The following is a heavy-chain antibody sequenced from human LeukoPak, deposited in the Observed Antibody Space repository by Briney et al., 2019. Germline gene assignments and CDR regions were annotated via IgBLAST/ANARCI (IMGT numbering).Heavy chain of an antibody. V-gene: IGHV4-39*01. CDR2: IYYSGST. D-gene: IGHD6-6*01. CDR1: GGSISNSGYY. CDR3: VRHRGSSSEFDF. Sequence: SETLSLTCAVSGGSISNSGYYWAWIRQPPGKGLEWTGGIYYSGSTYYNPSLKSRVTTSVDTSRNQFSLKLTSVTAADTAVYYCVRHRGSSSEFDFWGQGILVTVSS. J-gene: IGHJ4*02.